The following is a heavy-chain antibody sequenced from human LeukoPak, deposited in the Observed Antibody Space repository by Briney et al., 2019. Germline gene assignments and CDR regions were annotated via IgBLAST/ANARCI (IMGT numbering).Heavy chain of an antibody. Sequence: SETLSLTCTVSGGSISSNYWSWIRQPAGKGLEWIGRIYTSGSTNYNPSLKSRVTMSVDTSKNQFSLKLSSVTAADTAVYYCARQVVVAANIYYFDYWGQGTPVTVSS. J-gene: IGHJ4*02. CDR3: ARQVVVAANIYYFDY. CDR1: GGSISSNY. CDR2: IYTSGST. D-gene: IGHD2-15*01. V-gene: IGHV4-4*07.